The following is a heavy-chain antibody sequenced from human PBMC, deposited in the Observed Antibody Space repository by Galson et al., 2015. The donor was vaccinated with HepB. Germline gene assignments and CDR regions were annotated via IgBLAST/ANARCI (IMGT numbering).Heavy chain of an antibody. CDR3: AKGPRHYDYIWGSYRGPDYFDY. CDR1: GFTFSSYG. J-gene: IGHJ4*02. Sequence: SLRLSCAASGFTFSSYGMHWVRQAPGKGLEWVAVISYDGSNKYYADSVKGRFTISRDNSKNTLYLQMNSLRAEDTAVYYCAKGPRHYDYIWGSYRGPDYFDYWGQGTLVTVSS. D-gene: IGHD3-16*01. V-gene: IGHV3-30*18. CDR2: ISYDGSNK.